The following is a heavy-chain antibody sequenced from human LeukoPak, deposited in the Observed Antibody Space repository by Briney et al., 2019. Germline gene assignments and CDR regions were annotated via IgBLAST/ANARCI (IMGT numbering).Heavy chain of an antibody. V-gene: IGHV3-48*02. D-gene: IGHD6-13*01. J-gene: IGHJ4*02. Sequence: GGSLRLSCTASAFTLSTYNMNWVRQAPGKGLEWVSYISSSSSSIYYADSVKGRFTISRDNAKNSLYLQMNSLRDEDTAVYYCARRGTSSSWAHFDYWGQGTLVTVSS. CDR1: AFTLSTYN. CDR3: ARRGTSSSWAHFDY. CDR2: ISSSSSSI.